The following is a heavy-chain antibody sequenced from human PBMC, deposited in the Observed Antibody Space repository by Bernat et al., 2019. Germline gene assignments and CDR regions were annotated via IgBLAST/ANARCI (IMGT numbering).Heavy chain of an antibody. CDR1: GFTFSSYA. CDR2: ISGSGGST. D-gene: IGHD2-2*01. CDR3: AKGQTPSVVVPAANDY. V-gene: IGHV3-23*01. Sequence: EVQLLESGGGLVQPGGSLRLSCAASGFTFSSYAMSWVRQAPGKGLEWVSAISGSGGSTYYADSVKGRFTISRENSKNTLYLQMNSLRAEDTAVYYCAKGQTPSVVVPAANDYWGQGTLVTVSS. J-gene: IGHJ4*02.